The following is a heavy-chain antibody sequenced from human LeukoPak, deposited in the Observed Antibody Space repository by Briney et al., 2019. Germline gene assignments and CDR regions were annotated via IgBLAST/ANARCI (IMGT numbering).Heavy chain of an antibody. V-gene: IGHV1-8*03. D-gene: IGHD6-19*01. CDR3: ATVAESIDY. CDR1: GYSFTTYD. J-gene: IGHJ4*02. CDR2: MNLKSGYT. Sequence: GASVKVSCKASGYSFTTYDINWVRQATGQGLEWMGWMNLKSGYTGYAQKFQGRVTITRDTSTSTVYMELSSLRSEDTAVYYCATVAESIDYWGQGTLVTVSS.